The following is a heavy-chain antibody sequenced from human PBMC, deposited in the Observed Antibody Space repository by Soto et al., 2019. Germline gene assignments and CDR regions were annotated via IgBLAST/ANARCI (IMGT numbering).Heavy chain of an antibody. D-gene: IGHD2-21*02. V-gene: IGHV1-69*01. J-gene: IGHJ4*02. CDR2: IIPIFGTA. CDR1: GGTFSSYA. CDR3: ARVEGYCGGDCYSR. Sequence: VQLVQSGAEVKKPGSSVKVSCKASGGTFSSYAISWVRQAPGQGLEWMGGIIPIFGTANYAQKLQGRVTITADESTSTAYMELSSLRSEDTAVYYCARVEGYCGGDCYSRWGQGTLVTVSS.